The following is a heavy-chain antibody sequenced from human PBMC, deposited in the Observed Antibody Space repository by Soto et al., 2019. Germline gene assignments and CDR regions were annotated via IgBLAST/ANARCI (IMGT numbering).Heavy chain of an antibody. J-gene: IGHJ4*02. CDR3: ARDVGYGLIDD. D-gene: IGHD5-18*01. CDR1: GGTFNNYA. Sequence: ASVKVSCKASGGTFNNYAISWVRQAPGQGLEWMGWINAYNGNTNYAQKFQGRVTMTTDTSTSTAYMELRSLRSDDTAVYYCARDVGYGLIDDWGQGTLVTLSS. CDR2: INAYNGNT. V-gene: IGHV1-18*01.